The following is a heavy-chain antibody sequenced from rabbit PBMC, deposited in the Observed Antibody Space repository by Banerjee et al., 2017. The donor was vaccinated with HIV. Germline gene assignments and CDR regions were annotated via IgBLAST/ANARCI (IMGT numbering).Heavy chain of an antibody. J-gene: IGHJ4*01. CDR3: ARDLGGSSDL. CDR2: ISAGSSGST. CDR1: GFSFSSYG. V-gene: IGHV1S40*01. Sequence: QSLEESGGDLVKPGASLTLTCTASGFSFSSYGVSWVRQAPGKGLEWIACISAGSSGSTWYATWAKGRFTISKTSSTTVTLQMTSLTAADTTTYFCARDLGGSSDLWGPGT. D-gene: IGHD8-1*01.